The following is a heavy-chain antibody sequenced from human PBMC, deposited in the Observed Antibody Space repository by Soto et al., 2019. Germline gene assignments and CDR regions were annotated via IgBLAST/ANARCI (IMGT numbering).Heavy chain of an antibody. CDR1: GGTFSSYT. J-gene: IGHJ4*02. Sequence: QVQLVQSGAEVKKPGSSVKVSCKASGGTFSSYTISWVRQAPGQGLEWMGRIIPILGIANYAQKFQGRVSITAAKSTSTTSMELSSLRSEDTAVYYSAPPGYCSGGSCRKYWGQGTLVTVSS. D-gene: IGHD2-15*01. CDR2: IIPILGIA. V-gene: IGHV1-69*02. CDR3: APPGYCSGGSCRKY.